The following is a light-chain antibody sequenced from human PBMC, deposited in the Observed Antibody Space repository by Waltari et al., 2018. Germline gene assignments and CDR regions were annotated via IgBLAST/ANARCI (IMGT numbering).Light chain of an antibody. J-gene: IGKJ1*01. CDR3: QHYYNIPRT. V-gene: IGKV1-NL1*01. Sequence: TCRASQAISDSLAWYQQKPGKAPKLLLYGASRLDSGVPFRFSGSGSGTDFTLTITSLQPEDFATYYCQHYYNIPRTFGQGTKVEVK. CDR1: QAISDS. CDR2: GAS.